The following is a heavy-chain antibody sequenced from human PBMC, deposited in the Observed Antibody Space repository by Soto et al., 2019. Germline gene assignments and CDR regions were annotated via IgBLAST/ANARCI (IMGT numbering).Heavy chain of an antibody. Sequence: QVQLQESGPGLVKPSQTLSLTCTVSGGSISSVGYYWTWIRQHPGKGLEWIGYNYYSGITYYNPSLKSRVTISLDTSKSQFTLKLSSVTASDTAVYSCARGSSIAALYDAMDVWGKGTTVTVSS. D-gene: IGHD6-6*01. J-gene: IGHJ6*04. CDR3: ARGSSIAALYDAMDV. CDR2: NYYSGIT. V-gene: IGHV4-31*03. CDR1: GGSISSVGYY.